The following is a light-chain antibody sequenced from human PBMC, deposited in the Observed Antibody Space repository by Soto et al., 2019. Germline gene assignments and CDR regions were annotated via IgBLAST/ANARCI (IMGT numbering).Light chain of an antibody. CDR3: QQRSDWPST. V-gene: IGKV3-11*01. J-gene: IGKJ4*01. Sequence: EIVLTQSPVTLSLSPGERATLSCRASQSVSSYLAWYQQKPGQAPRLLIFDASNRATGIPARFSGSGSGTDFTRTISSLEPEDFAVYYCQQRSDWPSTFGGGTKVEIK. CDR2: DAS. CDR1: QSVSSY.